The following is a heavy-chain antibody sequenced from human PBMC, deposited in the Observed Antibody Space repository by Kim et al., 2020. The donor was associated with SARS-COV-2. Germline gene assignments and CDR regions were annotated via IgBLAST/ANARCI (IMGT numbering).Heavy chain of an antibody. V-gene: IGHV4-39*01. CDR3: AGERELGYCSGGSCTRTNWFDP. CDR2: IYYSGST. D-gene: IGHD2-15*01. J-gene: IGHJ5*02. Sequence: SETLSLTCTVSGGSISSSSYYWGWIRQPPGKGLEWIGSIYYSGSTYYNPSLKSRVTISVDTSKNQFSLKLSSVTAADTAVYYCAGERELGYCSGGSCTRTNWFDPWGQGTLVTVSS. CDR1: GGSISSSSYY.